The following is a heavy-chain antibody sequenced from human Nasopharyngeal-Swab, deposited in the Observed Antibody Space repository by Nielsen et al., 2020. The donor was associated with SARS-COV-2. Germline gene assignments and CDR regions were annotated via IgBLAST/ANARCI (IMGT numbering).Heavy chain of an antibody. J-gene: IGHJ3*02. V-gene: IGHV4-59*01. D-gene: IGHD5-24*01. CDR3: ASLEMATIKGYDAFDI. CDR1: GGSISSYY. Sequence: SETLSLTCAVYGGSISSYYWSWIRQPPGKGLEWIGYIYYSGSTNYNPSLKSRVTISVDTSKNQFSLKLSSVTAADTAVYYCASLEMATIKGYDAFDIWGQGTMVTVSS. CDR2: IYYSGST.